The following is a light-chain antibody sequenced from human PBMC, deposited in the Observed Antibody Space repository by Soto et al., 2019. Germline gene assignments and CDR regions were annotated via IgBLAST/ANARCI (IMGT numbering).Light chain of an antibody. CDR1: QSVSSY. Sequence: EIVLTQSPATLSLSPGERATLSCRASQSVSSYLAWYQQKPGQAPRLLIYDASNRATGIPARFSGSGSGTDFTLTISSLEPEDFAVYYCQPRSNWPAATFGGGTKVEIK. J-gene: IGKJ4*01. CDR3: QPRSNWPAAT. CDR2: DAS. V-gene: IGKV3-11*01.